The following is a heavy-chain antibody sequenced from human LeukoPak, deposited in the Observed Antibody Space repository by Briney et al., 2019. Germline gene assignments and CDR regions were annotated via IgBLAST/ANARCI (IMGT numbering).Heavy chain of an antibody. J-gene: IGHJ4*02. CDR2: IGISGGGI. Sequence: PGGSLRLSCAASGFTFSYYTMYWVRQAPGKGLEWVSIIGISGGGIHYADSVKGRFTISRDNSKNTLYLQMNSLRAEDTAVYYCAIDRNWGVDYWGQGVLVTVSS. CDR1: GFTFSYYT. CDR3: AIDRNWGVDY. D-gene: IGHD7-27*01. V-gene: IGHV3-23*01.